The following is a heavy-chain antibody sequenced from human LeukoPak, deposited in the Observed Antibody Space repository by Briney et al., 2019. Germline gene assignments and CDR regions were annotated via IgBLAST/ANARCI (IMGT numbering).Heavy chain of an antibody. V-gene: IGHV4-59*01. D-gene: IGHD3-10*01. CDR1: GGSISSYY. Sequence: PSETLSLTCTVSGGSISSYYWGWIRQPPGKGLEWIGYIYYSGSTNYNPSLKSRVTISVDASKNQFSLKLSSVTAADTAVYYCARGLSGSYWDNWFDPWGQGTLVTVSS. CDR3: ARGLSGSYWDNWFDP. J-gene: IGHJ5*02. CDR2: IYYSGST.